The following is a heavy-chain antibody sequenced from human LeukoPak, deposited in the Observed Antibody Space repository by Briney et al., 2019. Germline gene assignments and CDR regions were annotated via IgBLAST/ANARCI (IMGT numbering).Heavy chain of an antibody. CDR1: GFTFSSYW. CDR2: IKQDGNEK. CDR3: ARDRPTPFLEWPYSPGAFDI. D-gene: IGHD3-3*01. Sequence: GGSLRLSCAASGFTFSSYWMSWVRQAPGKGLEWVAKIKQDGNEKYYVDSVKGRFTISRDNAKKSLFLQMNTLRGEDTAVYYCARDRPTPFLEWPYSPGAFDIWGQGTMVTVSS. V-gene: IGHV3-7*01. J-gene: IGHJ3*02.